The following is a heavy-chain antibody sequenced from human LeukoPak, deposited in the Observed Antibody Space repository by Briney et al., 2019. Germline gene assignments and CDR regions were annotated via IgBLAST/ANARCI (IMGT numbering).Heavy chain of an antibody. CDR3: ERSLSGYSFDY. CDR2: MNPNSGNT. Sequence: ASVKVSCKASGYTFTSYDINWVRQATGQGLEWMGWMNPNSGNTGYAQKFQGRVTIIRNTAISTAYMELSRLRSEATAVDYFERSLSGYSFDYWGQGTLVTVSS. CDR1: GYTFTSYD. D-gene: IGHD3-22*01. J-gene: IGHJ4*02. V-gene: IGHV1-8*03.